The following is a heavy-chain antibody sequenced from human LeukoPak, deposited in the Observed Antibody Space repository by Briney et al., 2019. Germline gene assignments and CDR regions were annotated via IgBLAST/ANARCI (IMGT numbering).Heavy chain of an antibody. Sequence: ASVKVSCKASGYTFTDYYVHWVRQAPGQGLEWMGWIDPKNGGTTYAQKFQGRVIMTRDTSISTAYMELSRLTSDDTAMYYCTKVSKGVNIEGCWGQGTLVTVSS. D-gene: IGHD3-10*01. V-gene: IGHV1-2*02. J-gene: IGHJ4*02. CDR3: TKVSKGVNIEGC. CDR1: GYTFTDYY. CDR2: IDPKNGGT.